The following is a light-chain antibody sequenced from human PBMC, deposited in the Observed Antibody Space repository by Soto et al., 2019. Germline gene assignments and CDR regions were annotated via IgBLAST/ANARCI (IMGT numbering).Light chain of an antibody. CDR3: QQSLTMPIT. V-gene: IGKV1-39*01. J-gene: IGKJ5*01. CDR1: QSINNY. Sequence: DIQITQSPASLSVSVGDRVTITCRASQSINNYLNWYLQRPGQAPKLLIRSASTLQRGVPSRFSGSGSRTEFTLTIADLQPDDFGTYYCQQSLTMPITFGHGTRLEI. CDR2: SAS.